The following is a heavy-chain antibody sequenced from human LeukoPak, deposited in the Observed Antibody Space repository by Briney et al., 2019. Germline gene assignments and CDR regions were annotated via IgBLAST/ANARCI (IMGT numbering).Heavy chain of an antibody. CDR2: IYNSGTT. D-gene: IGHD3-22*01. V-gene: IGHV4-4*07. CDR3: ARDRNYFVSSGWTPFDY. CDR1: GDSITNYY. Sequence: SETLSLTCTVSGDSITNYYWSWIRQPAGKGLEWIGRIYNSGTTNYNPSLKSRVTMSVDTSKSQFSLKLSSMTAADTAVYYCARDRNYFVSSGWTPFDYWGQGTLVTVSS. J-gene: IGHJ4*02.